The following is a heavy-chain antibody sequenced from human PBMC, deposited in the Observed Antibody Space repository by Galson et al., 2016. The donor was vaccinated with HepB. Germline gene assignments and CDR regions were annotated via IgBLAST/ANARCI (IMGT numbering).Heavy chain of an antibody. CDR3: AKETPPDYGDYGGVFDI. CDR1: GFTFSSYW. V-gene: IGHV3-74*01. D-gene: IGHD4-17*01. J-gene: IGHJ3*02. Sequence: SLRLSCAASGFTFSSYWMHWVRQAPGKGLVWVSRIYGDDSSRTYADSVRGRFTISRDNSKNILYLQMDSLRAEDTAVYYCAKETPPDYGDYGGVFDIWGQGTMVTVSS. CDR2: IYGDDSSR.